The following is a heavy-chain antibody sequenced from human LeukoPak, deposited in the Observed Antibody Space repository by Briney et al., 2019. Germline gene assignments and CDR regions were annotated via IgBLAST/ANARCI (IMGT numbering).Heavy chain of an antibody. CDR1: GITLRSYG. CDR3: AKVIAARPWGGLDV. V-gene: IGHV3-23*01. CDR2: ISGTGLST. Sequence: GGSLRLSCAASGITLRSYGMSWVRQAPGKGLEWVSFISGTGLSTYYADSVKGRFTISRDNSKNTLYLQMNSLRAEDTAVYYRAKVIAARPWGGLDVWGQGTTVTVSS. D-gene: IGHD6-6*01. J-gene: IGHJ6*02.